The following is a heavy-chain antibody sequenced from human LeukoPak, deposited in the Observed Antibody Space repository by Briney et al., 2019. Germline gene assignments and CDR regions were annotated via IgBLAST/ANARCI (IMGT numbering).Heavy chain of an antibody. Sequence: PGGSLRLSCAASGFTFDDYCMSWVRQAQGKGLEWVSGTNWNGGSTGYADSVKGRFTISRDNAKNSLYLQMNSLRAEDTALYYCARDYSSGRFGFDYWGQGTLVTVSS. D-gene: IGHD6-19*01. J-gene: IGHJ4*02. V-gene: IGHV3-20*04. CDR1: GFTFDDYC. CDR2: TNWNGGST. CDR3: ARDYSSGRFGFDY.